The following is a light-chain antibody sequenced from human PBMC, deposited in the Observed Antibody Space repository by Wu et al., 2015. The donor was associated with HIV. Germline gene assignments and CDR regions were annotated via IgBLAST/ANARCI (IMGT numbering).Light chain of an antibody. CDR3: RQYEASPLT. CDR1: QNINSYS. CDR2: IAS. V-gene: IGKV3-20*01. Sequence: EIVLTQSPGTLSLSPGERATLSCRASQNINSYSLAWYQQKPGQPPRLLIYIASSRATGVPDRFSGSGSGTDFTLTISRLEPEDFAVYYCRQYEASPLTFGGGTKVEIK. J-gene: IGKJ4*01.